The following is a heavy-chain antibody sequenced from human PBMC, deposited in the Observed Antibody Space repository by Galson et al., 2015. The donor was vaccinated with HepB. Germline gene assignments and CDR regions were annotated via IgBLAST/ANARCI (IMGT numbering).Heavy chain of an antibody. V-gene: IGHV3-9*01. CDR3: AKDIRATVVTPVFDY. J-gene: IGHJ4*02. D-gene: IGHD4-23*01. Sequence: SLRLSCAASGFTFDDYAMHWVRQAPGKGLEWVSGISWNSGSIGYADSVKGRFTISRDNAKNSLYLQMNSLRAEDTALYYCAKDIRATVVTPVFDYWGQGTLVTVSS. CDR2: ISWNSGSI. CDR1: GFTFDDYA.